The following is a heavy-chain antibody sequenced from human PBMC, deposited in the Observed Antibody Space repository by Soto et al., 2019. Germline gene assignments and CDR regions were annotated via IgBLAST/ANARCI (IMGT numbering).Heavy chain of an antibody. J-gene: IGHJ6*02. Sequence: EVQLVESGGGLVQPGGSLKLSCAASGFTFSGSAMHWVRQASGKGLEWVGRIRSKANSYATAYAASVRGRFTISRDDSKNTAYLQRNSLKTKDPAVYYCTSSALIDYYYWYGMDVWGQGTTVTVSS. D-gene: IGHD3-22*01. CDR2: IRSKANSYAT. CDR3: TSSALIDYYYWYGMDV. CDR1: GFTFSGSA. V-gene: IGHV3-73*02.